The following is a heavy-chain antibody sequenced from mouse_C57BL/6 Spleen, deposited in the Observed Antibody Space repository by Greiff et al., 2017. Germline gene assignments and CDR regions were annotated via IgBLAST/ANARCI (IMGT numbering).Heavy chain of an antibody. J-gene: IGHJ1*03. CDR1: GFTFTDYY. CDR2: VDPNSGGT. D-gene: IGHD1-1*01. CDR3: ASRYGSSDEYFDV. Sequence: VQLQQSGPVLVKPGPSVKLSCKASGFTFTDYYMHWVKQSHGKGLEWIGLVDPNSGGTSYNQKFKGKATLTVDKSSSTAYMELNSLTSEDSAVYYCASRYGSSDEYFDVWGTGTTVTVSS. V-gene: IGHV1-36*01.